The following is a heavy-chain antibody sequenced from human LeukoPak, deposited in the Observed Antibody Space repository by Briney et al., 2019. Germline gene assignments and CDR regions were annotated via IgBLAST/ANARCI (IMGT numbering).Heavy chain of an antibody. V-gene: IGHV4-61*02. CDR1: SDSIYSGIYY. Sequence: SETLSLTCTVSSDSIYSGIYYWSWIRQPAGKGLEWIGRIYTSGSTYYNPSLKSRVTISLGTSKNQFALTLISVTAADTAVYYCARDVDTFFDYWGQGTLVTVSS. CDR3: ARDVDTFFDY. CDR2: IYTSGST. J-gene: IGHJ4*02. D-gene: IGHD5-18*01.